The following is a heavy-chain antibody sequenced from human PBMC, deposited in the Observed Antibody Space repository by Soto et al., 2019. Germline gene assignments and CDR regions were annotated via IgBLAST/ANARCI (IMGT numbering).Heavy chain of an antibody. J-gene: IGHJ4*02. D-gene: IGHD6-13*01. V-gene: IGHV4-39*01. CDR3: ARHPLGAAAGRHDFDY. CDR2: IYYSGST. CDR1: GGSISSSSYY. Sequence: SETLSLTCTVSGGSISSSSYYWGWIRQPPGKGLEWIGSIYYSGSTYYNPSLKSRVTISVDTSKNQFSLKLSSVTAADTAAYYCARHPLGAAAGRHDFDYWGQGTLVTVSS.